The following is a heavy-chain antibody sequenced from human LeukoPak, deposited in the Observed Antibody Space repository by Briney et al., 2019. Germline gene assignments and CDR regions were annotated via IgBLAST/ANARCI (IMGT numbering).Heavy chain of an antibody. CDR3: ARRSRMTTIDAFDI. J-gene: IGHJ3*02. CDR2: IYYSGST. D-gene: IGHD5-24*01. Sequence: KPSETLSLTCTVSGGSISSYYWSWIRQPPGKGLEWIGYIYYSGSTNYNPSLKSRVTISVDTSKNQFFLKLSSVTAADTAVYYCARRSRMTTIDAFDIWGQGTMVTVSS. V-gene: IGHV4-59*08. CDR1: GGSISSYY.